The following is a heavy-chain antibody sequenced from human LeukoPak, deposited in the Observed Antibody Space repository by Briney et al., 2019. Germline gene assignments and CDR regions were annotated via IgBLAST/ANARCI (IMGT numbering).Heavy chain of an antibody. V-gene: IGHV1-24*01. J-gene: IGHJ4*02. CDR3: ATRDSSGWSLLFDY. CDR1: GYTLTELS. D-gene: IGHD6-19*01. Sequence: ASVKVTCKVSGYTLTELSMHWVRQAPGKGLEWMGGFDPEDGETIYAQKFQGRVTMTEDTSTDTAYMELSSLRSEDTAVYYCATRDSSGWSLLFDYWGQGTLVTVSS. CDR2: FDPEDGET.